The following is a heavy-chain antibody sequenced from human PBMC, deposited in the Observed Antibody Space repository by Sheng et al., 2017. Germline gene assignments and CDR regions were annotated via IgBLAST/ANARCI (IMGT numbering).Heavy chain of an antibody. CDR3: AIEEDISSNWHLSKFDP. V-gene: IGHV1-69-2*01. D-gene: IGHD6-13*01. CDR1: GYTFTDYY. Sequence: EVLLIQSATEVRSPGATVNLSCRVSGYTFTDYYIHWLQQAPGKGLEWMGLVAPENGETDYAEKFQGRLTITADTSTDTAYMQLSSLRSEDTAVYFCAIEEDISSNWHLSKFDPWGPGNPG. CDR2: VAPENGET. J-gene: IGHJ5*02.